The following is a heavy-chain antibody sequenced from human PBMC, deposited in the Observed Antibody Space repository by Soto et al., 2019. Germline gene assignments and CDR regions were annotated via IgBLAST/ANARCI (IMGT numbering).Heavy chain of an antibody. J-gene: IGHJ6*03. CDR3: AKALRFTFTTGYSMDV. D-gene: IGHD3-16*01. V-gene: IGHV3-23*01. Sequence: EVQLLESGGGLVQPGGSLRLACAASGFTVSSYAMSWVRQAPVKGLDWVSAISGSGSTYSADSVKGRFTISRDRSKNTVYLEMNSLRAEDTAVYYCAKALRFTFTTGYSMDVWGRGTTVTVSS. CDR2: ISGSGST. CDR1: GFTVSSYA.